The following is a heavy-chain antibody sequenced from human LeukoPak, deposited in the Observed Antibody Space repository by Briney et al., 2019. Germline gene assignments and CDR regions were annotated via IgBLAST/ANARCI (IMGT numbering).Heavy chain of an antibody. J-gene: IGHJ4*02. D-gene: IGHD6-19*01. CDR1: GFTFSTFW. Sequence: GGSLRLSCAASGFTFSTFWMSGVRQAQGKGLEWGATIKQEGSEIYYVDSVKGQFTISRDNAKNSLYLQMNSLRAEDTAVYYCARGGWGYDHWGQGTLVTVSS. CDR3: ARGGWGYDH. V-gene: IGHV3-7*01. CDR2: IKQEGSEI.